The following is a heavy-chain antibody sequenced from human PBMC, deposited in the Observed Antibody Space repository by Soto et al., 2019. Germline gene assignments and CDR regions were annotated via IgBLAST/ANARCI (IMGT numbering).Heavy chain of an antibody. CDR2: ISGSGGST. CDR3: AKLSFRFGEFRLQKKDMDV. D-gene: IGHD3-10*01. CDR1: GFTFSSYA. V-gene: IGHV3-23*01. Sequence: GGSLRLSCAASGFTFSSYAMSWVRQAPGKGLEWVSAISGSGGSTYYADSVKGRFTISRDNSKNTLYLQMNSLRAEDTAVYYCAKLSFRFGEFRLQKKDMDVWGKGTTVTVSS. J-gene: IGHJ6*03.